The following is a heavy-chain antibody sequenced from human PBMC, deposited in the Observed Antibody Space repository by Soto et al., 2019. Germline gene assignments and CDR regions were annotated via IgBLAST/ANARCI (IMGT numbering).Heavy chain of an antibody. V-gene: IGHV3-21*01. J-gene: IGHJ4*02. Sequence: PGGSLRLSCAASGFTFSSYSMNWVRQAPGKGLEWVSSISSSSSYIYYADSVKGRFTISRDNAKNSLYLQMNSLRAEDTAVYYCARDMGILTGYYPDTLDYWGQGTLVTVSS. CDR1: GFTFSSYS. CDR2: ISSSSSYI. D-gene: IGHD3-9*01. CDR3: ARDMGILTGYYPDTLDY.